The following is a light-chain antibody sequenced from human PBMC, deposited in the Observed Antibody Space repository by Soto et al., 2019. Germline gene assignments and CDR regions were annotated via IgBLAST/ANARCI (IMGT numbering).Light chain of an antibody. CDR1: SSNIGSRT. J-gene: IGLJ2*01. Sequence: QSVLTKTPSASGNPGQRITISCSGSSSNIGSRTVNWYQQFPGTAPKVLIYSNTQRPSGVPDRFSASKSGTTASLAISGLQSEDEADYYCAAWDDSLNGHVFGGGTKLTVL. CDR3: AAWDDSLNGHV. V-gene: IGLV1-44*01. CDR2: SNT.